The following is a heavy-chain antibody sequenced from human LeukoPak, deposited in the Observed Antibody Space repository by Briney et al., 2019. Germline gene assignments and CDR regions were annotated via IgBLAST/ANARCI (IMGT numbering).Heavy chain of an antibody. D-gene: IGHD3-22*01. CDR3: ARDPQITMIDH. Sequence: SQTLSLTCAVSGGSISSGGYSWSWIRQPPGKGLEWIGYIYHSGSTYYNPSLKSRVTISVDRSKNQFSLKLSSVTAADTAVYYCARDPQITMIDHWGQGTLVTVSS. CDR1: GGSISSGGYS. V-gene: IGHV4-30-2*01. CDR2: IYHSGST. J-gene: IGHJ1*01.